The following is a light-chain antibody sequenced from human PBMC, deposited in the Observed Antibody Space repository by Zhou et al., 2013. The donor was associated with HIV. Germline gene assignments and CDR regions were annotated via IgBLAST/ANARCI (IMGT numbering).Light chain of an antibody. V-gene: IGKV1D-13*01. CDR3: QQFNDYPLT. Sequence: ATQLTQSPSALSASVGDRVTITCRASQVIPSALAWYQQKPGKAPNLLIYDVSSLESGVPSRFSGSGSGTDFTLTISSLQPEDFATYYCQQFNDYPLTFGGGTKVEIK. J-gene: IGKJ4*01. CDR1: QVIPSA. CDR2: DVS.